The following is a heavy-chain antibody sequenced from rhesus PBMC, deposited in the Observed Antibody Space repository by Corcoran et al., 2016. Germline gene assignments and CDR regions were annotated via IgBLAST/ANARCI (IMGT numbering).Heavy chain of an antibody. D-gene: IGHD2-33*01. CDR2: NHGSSGST. J-gene: IGHJ2*01. CDR1: GGSIRSNY. V-gene: IGHV4-160*01. CDR3: ARNLVNWYFDL. Sequence: QVQLQESGPGLVKPSETLSLTCAVSGGSIRSNYWSWISQPPGKGLEGIGRNHGSSGSTDYNPSLKSRVTISTDTSKNQFSLKLSSVTAADTAVYYCARNLVNWYFDLWGPGTPITISS.